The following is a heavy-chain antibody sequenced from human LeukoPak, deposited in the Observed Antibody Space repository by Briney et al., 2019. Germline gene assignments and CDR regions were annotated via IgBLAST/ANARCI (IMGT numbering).Heavy chain of an antibody. J-gene: IGHJ4*02. CDR3: AGSKTGWYFY. Sequence: GGSLRLSCSGSGFTFNTFGLHWVRQAPGKGLEYVSAITGNGGSTFYSDSVEGRFTISRDNSKNTLYLQMTSLRSDDTAVYFCAGSKTGWYFYWGQGTLVTVPS. CDR1: GFTFNTFG. D-gene: IGHD6-19*01. CDR2: ITGNGGST. V-gene: IGHV3-64D*09.